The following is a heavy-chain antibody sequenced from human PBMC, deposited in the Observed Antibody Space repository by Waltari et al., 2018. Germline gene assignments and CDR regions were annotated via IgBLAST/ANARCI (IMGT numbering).Heavy chain of an antibody. D-gene: IGHD3-16*01. CDR3: ARDRPGEDIRVDY. V-gene: IGHV1-18*01. J-gene: IGHJ4*02. Sequence: QVQLVQSGTEVRKPGASVKVSCKTSGYTFTSHGVSWVRQAPGQGPEWMGWISAFNGNPKYAQKFQGRVTLTTDTSTRTAYMELRSLGSDDTAIYYCARDRPGEDIRVDYWGQGALVIVSS. CDR2: ISAFNGNP. CDR1: GYTFTSHG.